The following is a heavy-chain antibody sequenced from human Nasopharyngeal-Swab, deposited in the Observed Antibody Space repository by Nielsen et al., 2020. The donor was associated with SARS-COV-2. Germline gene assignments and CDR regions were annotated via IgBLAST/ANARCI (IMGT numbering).Heavy chain of an antibody. D-gene: IGHD6-19*01. J-gene: IGHJ4*02. V-gene: IGHV3-30*03. Sequence: GESLKISCAASGFTFSSYGMHWVRQAPGKGLEWVAVISYDGSNKYYADSVKGRFTISRDNSKNTLYLQMNSLRAEDTAVYYCARLYYGSGWYVGAYFDYWGQGTLVTVSS. CDR2: ISYDGSNK. CDR3: ARLYYGSGWYVGAYFDY. CDR1: GFTFSSYG.